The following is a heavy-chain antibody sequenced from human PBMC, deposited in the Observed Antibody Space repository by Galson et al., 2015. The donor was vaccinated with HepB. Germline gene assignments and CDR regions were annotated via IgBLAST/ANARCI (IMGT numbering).Heavy chain of an antibody. CDR2: IWYDGSNK. Sequence: SLRLSCAASGFTFSSYGMHWVRQAPGKGLEWVAVIWYDGSNKYYADSVKGRFTISRDNSKNTLYLQMNSLRAEDTAVYYCARDGYRFRALDYWGQGTLVTVSS. D-gene: IGHD1-1*01. CDR1: GFTFSSYG. CDR3: ARDGYRFRALDY. J-gene: IGHJ4*02. V-gene: IGHV3-33*01.